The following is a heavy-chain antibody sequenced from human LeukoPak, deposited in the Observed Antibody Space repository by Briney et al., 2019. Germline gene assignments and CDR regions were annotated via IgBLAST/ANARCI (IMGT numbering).Heavy chain of an antibody. J-gene: IGHJ5*02. CDR2: INHSGST. V-gene: IGHV4-34*01. CDR3: ASFGSGSSNWFDP. CDR1: DGSFSGYY. D-gene: IGHD3-10*01. Sequence: SETLSLTCAVYDGSFSGYYWNWIRQPPGKGLEWIGEINHSGSTNHNPSLKSRVTISVDTSKNQFSLKLSSVTAADTAVYYCASFGSGSSNWFDPWGQGTLVTVSS.